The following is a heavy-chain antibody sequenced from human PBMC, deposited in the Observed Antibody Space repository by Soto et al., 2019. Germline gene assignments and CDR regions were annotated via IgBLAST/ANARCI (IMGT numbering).Heavy chain of an antibody. CDR2: IYYSGST. V-gene: IGHV4-61*08. D-gene: IGHD6-13*01. J-gene: IGHJ6*02. CDR1: SGGLC. CDR3: ARCPGIAAAGTHYYGMDV. Sequence: SGGLCGRCIIQKKRKGLEWIGYIYYSGSTNYNPSLKSRVTISVDTSKNQFSLKLSSVTAADTAVYYCARCPGIAAAGTHYYGMDVWGQGTTVTGTS.